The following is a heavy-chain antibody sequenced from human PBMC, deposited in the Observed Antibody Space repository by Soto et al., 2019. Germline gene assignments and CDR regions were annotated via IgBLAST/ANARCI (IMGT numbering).Heavy chain of an antibody. V-gene: IGHV4-34*01. Sequence: PSETLSLTCAVYGESFSDYFWTWIRQPPGKGLEWIGEISYTGSTNYNPSLKRRVTISIDRSKNQFSLKLSSVTAADTTVYYCARVPDYWGQGILVTVSS. J-gene: IGHJ4*02. D-gene: IGHD2-2*01. CDR1: GESFSDYF. CDR3: ARVPDY. CDR2: ISYTGST.